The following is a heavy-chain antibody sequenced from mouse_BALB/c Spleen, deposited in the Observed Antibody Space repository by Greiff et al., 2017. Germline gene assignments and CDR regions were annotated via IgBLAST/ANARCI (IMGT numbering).Heavy chain of an antibody. J-gene: IGHJ4*01. V-gene: IGHV2-9*02. CDR1: GFSLTSYG. CDR2: IWAGGST. Sequence: QVQLKESGPGLVAPSQSLSITCTASGFSLTSYGVHWVRQPPGKGLEWLGVIWAGGSTNYNSALMSRLSISKDNSKSQVFLKMNSLQTDDTAMYYCAREPGDYYAMDYWGQGTSVTVSS. CDR3: AREPGDYYAMDY.